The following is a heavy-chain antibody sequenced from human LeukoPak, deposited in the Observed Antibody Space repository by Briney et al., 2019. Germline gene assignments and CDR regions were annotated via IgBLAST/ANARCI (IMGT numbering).Heavy chain of an antibody. V-gene: IGHV4-59*12. J-gene: IGHJ5*02. CDR1: GGSISRYY. CDR2: IYYFGST. D-gene: IGHD6-13*01. Sequence: PSETLSLTCTVSGGSISRYYWSWIRQPPGKGLEWIGYIYYFGSTNYNPSLKSRVTISVDTSKNQFSLKLSSVTAADTAVYYCAVPGYSSSWYPGWFDPWGQGTLVTVSS. CDR3: AVPGYSSSWYPGWFDP.